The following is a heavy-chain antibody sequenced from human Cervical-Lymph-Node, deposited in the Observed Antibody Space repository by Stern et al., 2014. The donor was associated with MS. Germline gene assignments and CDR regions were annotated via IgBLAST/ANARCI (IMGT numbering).Heavy chain of an antibody. Sequence: QVQLQESGPGLVKPSETLSLTCTVSGGSISTYYWNWIRQPPGKGLEWIGYIYYTGKTNYNPSLKSRVTISVDTSKNQFSLKLTSVTTADTAMYYCARATGAATAMFYWGQGALVTVSS. CDR1: GGSISTYY. CDR2: IYYTGKT. CDR3: ARATGAATAMFY. D-gene: IGHD1-14*01. V-gene: IGHV4-59*01. J-gene: IGHJ4*02.